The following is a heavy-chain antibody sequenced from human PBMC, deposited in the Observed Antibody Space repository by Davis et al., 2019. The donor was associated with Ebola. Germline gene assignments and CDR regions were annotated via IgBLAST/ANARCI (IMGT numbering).Heavy chain of an antibody. CDR1: GFTFNNYG. V-gene: IGHV3-15*07. D-gene: IGHD3-10*01. Sequence: GESLKISCAASGFTFNNYGMHWVRQAPGKGLEWVGRIRSEGAGGTRDYAASAKGRFTIWREDSKSTVYLQMNSLKTEDTAVYYCVAGGTLVRGVMVPWGQGTLVTVSS. CDR2: IRSEGAGGTR. J-gene: IGHJ5*02. CDR3: VAGGTLVRGVMVP.